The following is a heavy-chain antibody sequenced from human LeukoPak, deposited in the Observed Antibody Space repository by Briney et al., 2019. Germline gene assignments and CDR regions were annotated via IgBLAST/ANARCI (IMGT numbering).Heavy chain of an antibody. V-gene: IGHV1-18*04. D-gene: IGHD5-12*01. J-gene: IGHJ4*02. Sequence: ASVKVSCKASGYIFANYGFSWVRQAPGQGLEWMGWISADNHNTKYAQKFQDRVTMTDDRSTSTVYMELRSLRSGDTAVYYCARDRRGYSAYDGEGFDYWGQGTLVTVSS. CDR2: ISADNHNT. CDR3: ARDRRGYSAYDGEGFDY. CDR1: GYIFANYG.